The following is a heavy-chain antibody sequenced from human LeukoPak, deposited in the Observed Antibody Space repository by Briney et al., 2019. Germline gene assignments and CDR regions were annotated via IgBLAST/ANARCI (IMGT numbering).Heavy chain of an antibody. CDR1: GFTFSSYA. CDR3: AKAPGPMVRGALDY. J-gene: IGHJ4*02. Sequence: GRSLRLSCAASGFTFSSYAMSWVRQAPGKGLEWVSAISGSGGNTYYADSVKGRFTISRDNSKNTLYPQMNSLRAEDTAVYYCAKAPGPMVRGALDYWGQGTLVTVSS. D-gene: IGHD3-10*01. CDR2: ISGSGGNT. V-gene: IGHV3-23*01.